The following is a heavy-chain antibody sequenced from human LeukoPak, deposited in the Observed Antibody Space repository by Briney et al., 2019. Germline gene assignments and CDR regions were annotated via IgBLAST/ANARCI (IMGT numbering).Heavy chain of an antibody. CDR2: INPNSGDS. D-gene: IGHD5-18*01. V-gene: IGHV1-2*02. J-gene: IGHJ4*02. CDR3: AREIGGILVFDY. Sequence: ASVKVSCKASGYTFTGFHIHWVRQAPGQGLEWMGWINPNSGDSHHAQKFQGRVTMTRDTSISTAYMELSRLRSDDTAVYYCAREIGGILVFDYWGQGTLVTVSS. CDR1: GYTFTGFH.